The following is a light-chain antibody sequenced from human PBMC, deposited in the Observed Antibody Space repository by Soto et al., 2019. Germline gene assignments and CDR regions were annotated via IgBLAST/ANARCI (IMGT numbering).Light chain of an antibody. Sequence: DIQMTQSPSSLSASVGDRVTITCRASQSISSNLNWYQQKAGKAPKLLIYAASSLQRGVPSRFSGSGSGTDFTLTISSLQPEDFATYYCQQSYSTPRTFGHGTKLEIK. CDR1: QSISSN. V-gene: IGKV1-39*01. CDR2: AAS. CDR3: QQSYSTPRT. J-gene: IGKJ2*01.